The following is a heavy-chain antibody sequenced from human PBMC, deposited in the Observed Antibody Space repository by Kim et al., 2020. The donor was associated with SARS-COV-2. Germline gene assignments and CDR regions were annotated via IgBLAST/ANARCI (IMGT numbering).Heavy chain of an antibody. CDR1: GYTFTSYA. J-gene: IGHJ5*02. CDR3: ARDGRVLRFLEWLLSGNWFDP. D-gene: IGHD3-3*01. V-gene: IGHV1-3*01. Sequence: ASVKVSCKASGYTFTSYAMHWVRQAPGQRLEWMGWINAGNGNTKYSQKFQGRVTITRDTSASTAYMELSRLRSEDTAVYYCARDGRVLRFLEWLLSGNWFDPWGQGTLVTVSS. CDR2: INAGNGNT.